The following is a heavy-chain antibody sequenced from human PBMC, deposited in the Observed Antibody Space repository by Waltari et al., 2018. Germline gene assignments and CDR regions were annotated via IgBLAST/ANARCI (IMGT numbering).Heavy chain of an antibody. CDR3: ASGGGGIAVAADAFDI. CDR1: GYTFTGYY. D-gene: IGHD6-19*01. V-gene: IGHV1-2*06. Sequence: QVQLVQSRAEVKKPGASVKVSCKASGYTFTGYYMHWVRQAPGQGLEWMGRSNPNSGGTNYAQKFQGRVTMTRDTSISTAYMELSRLRSDDTAVYYCASGGGGIAVAADAFDIWGQGTMVTVSS. J-gene: IGHJ3*02. CDR2: SNPNSGGT.